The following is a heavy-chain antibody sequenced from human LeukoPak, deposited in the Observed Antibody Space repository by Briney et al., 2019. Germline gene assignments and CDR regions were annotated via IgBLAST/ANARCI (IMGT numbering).Heavy chain of an antibody. J-gene: IGHJ4*02. CDR1: GFTFSSYA. Sequence: GGSLRLSCAASGFTFSSYAMHWVRQAPGKGLEYVSAISSNGGSTYYANSVKGRFTISRDNSKNTLYLQMGSLRAEDMAVYYCARAEWELLPLFHYWGQGTLVTVSS. CDR2: ISSNGGST. CDR3: ARAEWELLPLFHY. D-gene: IGHD1-26*01. V-gene: IGHV3-64*01.